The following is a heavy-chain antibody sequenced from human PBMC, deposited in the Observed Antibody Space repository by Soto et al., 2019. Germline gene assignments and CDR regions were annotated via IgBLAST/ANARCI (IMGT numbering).Heavy chain of an antibody. Sequence: QVQLQESGPGLVKPSQTLSLTCTVSGGSINSGAYYWNWIRQHPGKGLEWIGYIYSSGSTYYNPSLMSRVTISVDTSKNQFSLKLSSVTAADTAVYCCARGSCCGYGDYWVQGSRVTVSS. D-gene: IGHD5-18*01. V-gene: IGHV4-31*03. CDR3: ARGSCCGYGDY. CDR1: GGSINSGAYY. CDR2: IYSSGST. J-gene: IGHJ4*02.